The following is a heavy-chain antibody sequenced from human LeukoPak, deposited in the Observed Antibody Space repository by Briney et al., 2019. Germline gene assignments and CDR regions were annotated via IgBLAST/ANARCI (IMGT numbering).Heavy chain of an antibody. J-gene: IGHJ6*03. CDR1: GGSISSYY. Sequence: SETLSLTCTVSGGSISSYYWSWIRQPPGKGLEWIGYIYYSGSTNYNPSLKSRVTISVDTSKNQFSLKLSSVTAADTAVYYCARGRFGSSWYYYYYMDVWGKGTTVTISS. D-gene: IGHD6-13*01. CDR2: IYYSGST. V-gene: IGHV4-59*13. CDR3: ARGRFGSSWYYYYYMDV.